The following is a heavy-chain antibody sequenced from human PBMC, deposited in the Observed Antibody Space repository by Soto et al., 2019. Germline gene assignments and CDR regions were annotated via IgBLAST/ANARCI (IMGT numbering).Heavy chain of an antibody. CDR2: ISAYNGNT. CDR1: GYTFTSYG. D-gene: IGHD2-15*01. V-gene: IGHV1-18*01. Sequence: QVQLVQSGAEVKKPGASVKVSCKASGYTFTSYGISWVRQAPGQGLEWMGWISAYNGNTNYAQKLQGRVTMTTDTSTSTAYMELRSLRSDDTAVYYCARDYCSGGSCHHLRYYYYGMDVWGQGTTVTVSS. J-gene: IGHJ6*02. CDR3: ARDYCSGGSCHHLRYYYYGMDV.